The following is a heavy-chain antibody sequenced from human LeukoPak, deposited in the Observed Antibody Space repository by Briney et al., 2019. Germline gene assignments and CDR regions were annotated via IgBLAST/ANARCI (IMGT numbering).Heavy chain of an antibody. J-gene: IGHJ5*02. CDR2: INPTGTTT. CDR3: ARDNSVGGIAWWFDP. Sequence: ASVKVSCKASGYTFINHWMHWVRQAPGQGLEWVGLINPTGTTTLYAQKFQGRITLTRDMSATTDHMELSSLTSEDTAVYYCARDNSVGGIAWWFDPWGQGTLVAVSS. D-gene: IGHD1-26*01. V-gene: IGHV1-46*01. CDR1: GYTFINHW.